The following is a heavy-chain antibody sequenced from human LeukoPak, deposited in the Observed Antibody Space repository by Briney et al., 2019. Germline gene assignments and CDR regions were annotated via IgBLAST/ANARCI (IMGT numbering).Heavy chain of an antibody. J-gene: IGHJ4*02. CDR2: IYYSGSA. Sequence: SETLSLTCTVSGGSISSYYWSWIQQPPGKGLEWIGYIYYSGSANYNPSLKSRVTISVDTSKNQFSLKLSSVTAADTAVYYCARDSRPWFGFDYWGQGTLVTVSS. CDR1: GGSISSYY. D-gene: IGHD3-16*01. CDR3: ARDSRPWFGFDY. V-gene: IGHV4-59*01.